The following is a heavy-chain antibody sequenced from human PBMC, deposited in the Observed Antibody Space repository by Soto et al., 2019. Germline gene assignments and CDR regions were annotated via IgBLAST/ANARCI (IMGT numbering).Heavy chain of an antibody. CDR2: INHSGST. Sequence: SETLSLTCAVYGGSFIGYYWSWILQPPWKGLEWIGEINHSGSTNYNPSLKSRVTISVDTSKNQFSLKLSSVTAADTAVYYCARGGDCSGGSCLTAYYYYYMDVWGKRTTVTVSS. D-gene: IGHD2-15*01. CDR3: ARGGDCSGGSCLTAYYYYYMDV. CDR1: GGSFIGYY. V-gene: IGHV4-34*01. J-gene: IGHJ6*03.